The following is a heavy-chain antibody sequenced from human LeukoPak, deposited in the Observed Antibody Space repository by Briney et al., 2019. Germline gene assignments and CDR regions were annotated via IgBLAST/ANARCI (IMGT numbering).Heavy chain of an antibody. CDR3: ARAQKYSYDAFDI. Sequence: PGGSLRLSCAASGFTFSSYSMNWVRPAPGKGLEYVSYISSGSGTIYYADSVKGRFTISRDNAKNSLYLQMNSLSAEDTAVYYCARAQKYSYDAFDIWGQGTMVTVSS. D-gene: IGHD4-11*01. CDR2: ISSGSGTI. J-gene: IGHJ3*02. CDR1: GFTFSSYS. V-gene: IGHV3-48*04.